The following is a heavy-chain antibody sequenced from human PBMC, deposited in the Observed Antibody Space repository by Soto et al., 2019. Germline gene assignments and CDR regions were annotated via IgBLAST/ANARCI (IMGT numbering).Heavy chain of an antibody. J-gene: IGHJ4*02. CDR2: ISSTGALM. CDR1: GFIFRQYS. Sequence: PGGSLRLSCAASGFIFRQYSMNWVRQAPGKGLEWVSSISSTGALMYYADSVKGRFTISRDDADNSLYLQMNSLRVEDTAVYYCARDRLARGIPVAGRIDYWGQGALVTVSS. V-gene: IGHV3-21*01. CDR3: ARDRLARGIPVAGRIDY. D-gene: IGHD6-19*01.